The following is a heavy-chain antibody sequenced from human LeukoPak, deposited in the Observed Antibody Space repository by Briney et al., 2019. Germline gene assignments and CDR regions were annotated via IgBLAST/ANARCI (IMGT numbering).Heavy chain of an antibody. CDR1: GFIFSNYW. V-gene: IGHV3-7*03. J-gene: IGHJ4*02. CDR2: IKQDGSEK. CDR3: ARPTRGLTTDY. D-gene: IGHD4/OR15-4a*01. Sequence: PGGSLRLSCAASGFIFSNYWMSWVRQAPGKGLEWVANIKQDGSEKSYVDSVKGRFTISRDNAKNSLFLQMNSLGAGDTAIYYCARPTRGLTTDYWGQGTLVTVSS.